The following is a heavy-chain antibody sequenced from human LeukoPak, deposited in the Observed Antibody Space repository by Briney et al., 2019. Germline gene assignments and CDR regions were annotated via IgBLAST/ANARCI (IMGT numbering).Heavy chain of an antibody. D-gene: IGHD3-22*01. CDR1: GFTFSSYG. CDR3: AKGGDNYDSSGYYWIDY. Sequence: GGSLRLSCAASGFTFSSYGMHWVRQAPGKGLEWVAVIWYDGSNKYYADSVKGRFTISRDNSKNTLYLQMNSLRAEDTAVYYCAKGGDNYDSSGYYWIDYWGQGTLVTVSS. J-gene: IGHJ4*02. CDR2: IWYDGSNK. V-gene: IGHV3-30*02.